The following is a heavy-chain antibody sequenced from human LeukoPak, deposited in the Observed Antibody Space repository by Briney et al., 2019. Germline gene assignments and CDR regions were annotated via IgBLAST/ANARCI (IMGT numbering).Heavy chain of an antibody. CDR3: ARSLPYYDSSGYYYRPKVYYFDY. Sequence: SETLSLTCAVYGGSFSGYYWSWIRQPPGKGLEWIGEINHSGSTNYNPSLKSRVTISVDTSKNQFSLKLSSVTAADTAVYYCARSLPYYDSSGYYYRPKVYYFDYWGQGTLVTVSS. V-gene: IGHV4-34*01. CDR2: INHSGST. J-gene: IGHJ4*02. CDR1: GGSFSGYY. D-gene: IGHD3-22*01.